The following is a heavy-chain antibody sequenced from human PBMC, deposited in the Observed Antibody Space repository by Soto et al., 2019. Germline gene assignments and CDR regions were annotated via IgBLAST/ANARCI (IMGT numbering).Heavy chain of an antibody. Sequence: DSLKISCKGSGYSFTIYWNGWVRQMPGKGLDWMGIIYPGDSDTRYSPYFQGQVTISADKSISAAYLQWSSLKASDTAMYYCASYDGSAYVHIEYWRQATLITCPQ. V-gene: IGHV5-51*01. J-gene: IGHJ4*01. CDR3: ASYDGSAYVHIEY. D-gene: IGHD3-22*01. CDR1: GYSFTIYW. CDR2: IYPGDSDT.